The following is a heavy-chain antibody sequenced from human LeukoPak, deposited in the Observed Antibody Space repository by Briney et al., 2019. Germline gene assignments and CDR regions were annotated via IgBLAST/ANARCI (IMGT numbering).Heavy chain of an antibody. D-gene: IGHD3-16*02. V-gene: IGHV3-23*01. J-gene: IGHJ4*02. CDR1: GSTFSSYA. CDR2: ISGSGGST. CDR3: AKDLRLGELSFFDY. Sequence: GGSLRLSCAASGSTFSSYAMSWVRQAPGKGLEWVSAISGSGGSTYYADSVKGRFTISRDNSKNTLYLQMNSLRAEDTAVYYCAKDLRLGELSFFDYWGQGTLVTVSS.